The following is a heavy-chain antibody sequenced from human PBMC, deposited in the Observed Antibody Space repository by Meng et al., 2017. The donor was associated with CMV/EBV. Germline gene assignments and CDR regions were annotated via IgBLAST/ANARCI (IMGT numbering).Heavy chain of an antibody. J-gene: IGHJ4*02. CDR1: GYTFTSYG. Sequence: ASVKVSCKASGYTFTSYGISWVRQAPGQGLEWMGWISAYNGNTNYAQKLQGRVTMTTDTSTSTAYMELRSLRSDDTAVYCCARGNRLGTYYYDSSGTDYWGQGTLVTVSS. CDR2: ISAYNGNT. V-gene: IGHV1-18*01. D-gene: IGHD3-22*01. CDR3: ARGNRLGTYYYDSSGTDY.